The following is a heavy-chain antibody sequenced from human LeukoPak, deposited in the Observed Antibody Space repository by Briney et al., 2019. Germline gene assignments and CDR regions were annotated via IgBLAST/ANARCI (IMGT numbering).Heavy chain of an antibody. CDR2: ISYDGSNK. D-gene: IGHD4-11*01. Sequence: PGGSLRLSCAASGFTFSSYAMHWVRQAPGKGLEWVAVISYDGSNKYYADSVKGRFTISRDNSKNTLYLQMNSLRVEDTAVYYCARDLTTVTGDYYGMDVWGQGTTVTVSS. CDR1: GFTFSSYA. J-gene: IGHJ6*02. V-gene: IGHV3-30*14. CDR3: ARDLTTVTGDYYGMDV.